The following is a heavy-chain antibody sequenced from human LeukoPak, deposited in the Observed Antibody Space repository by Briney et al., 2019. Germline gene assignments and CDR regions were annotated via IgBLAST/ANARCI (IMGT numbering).Heavy chain of an antibody. J-gene: IGHJ6*02. CDR3: ARDLVVPGYYYGMDV. Sequence: GGSLRLSCAASGFTFSSYWMSWVRQAPGKGLEWVANIKQDGSEKYYVDSVKGRFTTSRDNAKNSLYLQMSSLRAEDTAVYYCARDLVVPGYYYGMDVWGQGTTVTVSS. V-gene: IGHV3-7*01. D-gene: IGHD2-2*01. CDR2: IKQDGSEK. CDR1: GFTFSSYW.